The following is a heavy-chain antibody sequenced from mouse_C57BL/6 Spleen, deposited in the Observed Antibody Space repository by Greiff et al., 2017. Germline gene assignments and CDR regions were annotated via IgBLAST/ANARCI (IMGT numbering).Heavy chain of an antibody. Sequence: QVQLQQSGAELVKPGASVKLSCKATGYTFTGYWIEWVKQRPGHGLEWIGEILPGSGSTNYNEKFKGKATFTADTSSNTAYMQLSSLTTEDSAIYYCAREGENWRCSGFADWGKGTMVTVS. D-gene: IGHD3-2*02. J-gene: IGHJ3*01. V-gene: IGHV1-9*01. CDR1: GYTFTGYW. CDR2: ILPGSGST. CDR3: AREGENWRCSGFAD.